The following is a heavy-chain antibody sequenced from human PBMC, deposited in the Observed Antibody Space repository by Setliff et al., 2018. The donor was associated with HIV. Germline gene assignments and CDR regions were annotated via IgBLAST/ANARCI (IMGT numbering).Heavy chain of an antibody. CDR2: INQRGST. J-gene: IGHJ4*02. V-gene: IGHV4-34*01. Sequence: PSETLSLTCGVSGGSFSGYFWTWIRQSPGKGLEWIGDINQRGSTNYNPSFKSRVIISGDTSKSQFSMNLTSVTDADTAIYYCAGGPVIDRNPAGTLTAHYRARFDYWGQGTLVTVSS. CDR3: AGGPVIDRNPAGTLTAHYRARFDY. CDR1: GGSFSGYF. D-gene: IGHD3-9*01.